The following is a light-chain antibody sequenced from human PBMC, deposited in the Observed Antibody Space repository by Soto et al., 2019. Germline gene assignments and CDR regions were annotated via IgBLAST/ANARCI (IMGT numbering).Light chain of an antibody. J-gene: IGLJ2*01. V-gene: IGLV1-40*01. CDR3: QSYDSSLSAVL. Sequence: QSVLTQPPSVSGAPGQRVTISCTGSSSNIGAGYGVHWYQHLPGTAPKLLIYGXXXXXXXXXXXXXGSKSGTSASLAITGXQAEDEXXYYCQSYDSSLSAVLFGGGTKLTVL. CDR2: GXX. CDR1: SSNIGAGYG.